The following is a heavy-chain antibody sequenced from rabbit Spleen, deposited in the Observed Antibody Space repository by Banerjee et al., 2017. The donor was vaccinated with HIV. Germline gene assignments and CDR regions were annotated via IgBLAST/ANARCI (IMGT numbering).Heavy chain of an antibody. CDR3: VRYASNAGYPYYFNL. J-gene: IGHJ4*01. V-gene: IGHV1S40*01. CDR2: IYDDSSGST. CDR1: GLDFSGDSY. Sequence: QSLEESGGDLVKPGASLTLTCKASGLDFSGDSYDSYMCWVRQAPGKGLEYIACIYDDSSGSTMYASWVRGRFTISLDNAQNTVFLQMTSLTAADTATYFCVRYASNAGYPYYFNLWGQGTLVTVS. D-gene: IGHD1-1*01.